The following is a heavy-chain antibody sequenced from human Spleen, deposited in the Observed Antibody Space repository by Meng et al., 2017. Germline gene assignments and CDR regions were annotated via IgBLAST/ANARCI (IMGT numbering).Heavy chain of an antibody. J-gene: IGHJ4*02. V-gene: IGHV3-23*01. CDR1: GFIFSNYA. Sequence: GESLKISCTASGFIFSNYAMAWVRQAPGKGLEWVAGMRGSGDNRYYSDSVKGRFTIYRDDSKNTLYLQRNSLRAEDAAVYYCVEDQVERRYYFDYWGQGTLVTVAS. CDR2: MRGSGDNR. CDR3: VEDQVERRYYFDY. D-gene: IGHD1-1*01.